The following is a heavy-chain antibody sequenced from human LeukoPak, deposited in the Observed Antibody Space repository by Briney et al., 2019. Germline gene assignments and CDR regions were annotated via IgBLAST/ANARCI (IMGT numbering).Heavy chain of an antibody. Sequence: SETLSLTCTVSGGSISSHYWSWIRQPPGKGLEWIAYIYYSGSTNYNPSLKSRVTISVDTSKNQFSLKLSAVTAADTAVYYCARVQGYDFWSGYYTAGNWFDPWGQGTLVTVSS. CDR1: GGSISSHY. V-gene: IGHV4-59*11. J-gene: IGHJ5*02. CDR3: ARVQGYDFWSGYYTAGNWFDP. D-gene: IGHD3-3*01. CDR2: IYYSGST.